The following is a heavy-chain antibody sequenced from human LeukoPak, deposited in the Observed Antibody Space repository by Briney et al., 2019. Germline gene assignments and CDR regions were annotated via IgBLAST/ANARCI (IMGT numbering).Heavy chain of an antibody. J-gene: IGHJ6*03. Sequence: PSETLSLTCTVSGGSISSYYWSWIRQPPGKGLEWSGYIYYSGSTNYNPSLKSRVTISVDTSKNQFSLKLSSVTAADTAVYYCARVGAPPSNYRYYYYYMDVWGKGTTVTVSS. CDR2: IYYSGST. D-gene: IGHD4-11*01. V-gene: IGHV4-59*01. CDR1: GGSISSYY. CDR3: ARVGAPPSNYRYYYYYMDV.